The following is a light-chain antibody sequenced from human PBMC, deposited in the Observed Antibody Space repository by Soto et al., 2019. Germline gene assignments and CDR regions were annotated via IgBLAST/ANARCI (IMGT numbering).Light chain of an antibody. CDR3: QQRSNWLWT. V-gene: IGKV3-11*01. CDR2: DAS. CDR1: QSVSID. Sequence: EIVLTQSPATLSLSPGERATLSCRASQSVSIDLTWYQQKPGQAPRLLIYDASNRATGIPARFSGSGSGTDFTLTISSLEPEDFAVYYCQQRSNWLWTFGQGTKVEIK. J-gene: IGKJ1*01.